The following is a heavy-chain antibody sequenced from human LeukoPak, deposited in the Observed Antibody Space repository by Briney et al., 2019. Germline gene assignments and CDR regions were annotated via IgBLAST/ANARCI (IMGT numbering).Heavy chain of an antibody. Sequence: GGALRLSCAASGFTFDSYEMNWVRQPPGEGLGWVSYVSSTASSKHYAESVKGRFTISRDNAKNPLFLQMNSLRGEDTAVYFCARDTPGGAFDFWGQGTMVTVSS. CDR2: VSSTASSK. V-gene: IGHV3-48*03. CDR1: GFTFDSYE. D-gene: IGHD2-15*01. CDR3: ARDTPGGAFDF. J-gene: IGHJ3*01.